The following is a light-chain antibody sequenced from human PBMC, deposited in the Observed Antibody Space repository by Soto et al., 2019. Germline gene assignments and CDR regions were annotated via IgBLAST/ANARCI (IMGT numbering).Light chain of an antibody. CDR1: SGHSSYA. Sequence: QLVLTQSPSASASLGASVKLTCTLSSGHSSYAIAWHQQQPEKGPRYLMKLNSDGSHSKGDGLPDRFSGSSSGAERYLTISSLQSEDEADYYCQSWGSGIRGVFGGGTKLTVL. CDR2: LNSDGSH. V-gene: IGLV4-69*01. CDR3: QSWGSGIRGV. J-gene: IGLJ3*02.